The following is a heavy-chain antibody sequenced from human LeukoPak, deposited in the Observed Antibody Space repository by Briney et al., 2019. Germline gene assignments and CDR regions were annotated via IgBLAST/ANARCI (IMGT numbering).Heavy chain of an antibody. D-gene: IGHD4-17*01. CDR3: ARVTPTVTTTNWFDP. CDR1: GYTFIAYS. V-gene: IGHV1-2*02. CDR2: INPNSGGT. J-gene: IGHJ5*02. Sequence: ASVKVSCKASGYTFIAYSMHWVRQAPGQGLEWMGWINPNSGGTSYAQKFQGRVTMTRDTSISTAYMELSGLRSDDTAVYYCARVTPTVTTTNWFDPWGQGTLVTVSS.